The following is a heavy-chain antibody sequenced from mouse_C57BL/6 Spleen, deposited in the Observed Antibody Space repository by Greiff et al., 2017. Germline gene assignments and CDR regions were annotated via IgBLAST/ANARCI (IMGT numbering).Heavy chain of an antibody. CDR3: ARGYYGSSSYYAMDD. V-gene: IGHV1-82*01. D-gene: IGHD1-1*01. J-gene: IGHJ4*01. Sequence: VQLQQSGPELVKPGASVKISCKASGYAFSSSWMNWVKQRPGKGLEWIGRIYPGDGDTNYNGKFKGKATLTADKSSSTAYMQLSSLTSEDSAVYFCARGYYGSSSYYAMDDWGQGTSVTVSS. CDR2: IYPGDGDT. CDR1: GYAFSSSW.